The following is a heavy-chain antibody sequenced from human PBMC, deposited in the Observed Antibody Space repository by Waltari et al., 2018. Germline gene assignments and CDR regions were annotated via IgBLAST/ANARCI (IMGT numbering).Heavy chain of an antibody. CDR1: GFTPHAYA. CDR3: IKETNPGGVDV. V-gene: IGHV3-9*02. Sequence: EMQLVESGGDLVQPGRSLILSCAASGFTPHAYAMHWVRQAPGRVMEWVSGIDGNSDRIDWWDSVKGRFTISRDNAKNSLYLQMNSLRPEDTAFYYCIKETNPGGVDVWGQGTTVTVTS. CDR2: IDGNSDRI. J-gene: IGHJ6*02.